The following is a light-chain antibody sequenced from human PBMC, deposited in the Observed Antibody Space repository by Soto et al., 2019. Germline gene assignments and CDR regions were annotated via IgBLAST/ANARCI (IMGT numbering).Light chain of an antibody. J-gene: IGLJ1*01. Sequence: QSALAQPASVSGAPGQRVTISCTGSSSNIGAGCDVHWYQQLPGTAPKLLIYGNSNRPSGVPDRFSGSKSGTSASLAITGLQAEDEADYYCQSYDSSLSGYVFGTGTKVTVL. CDR1: SSNIGAGCD. CDR2: GNS. CDR3: QSYDSSLSGYV. V-gene: IGLV1-40*01.